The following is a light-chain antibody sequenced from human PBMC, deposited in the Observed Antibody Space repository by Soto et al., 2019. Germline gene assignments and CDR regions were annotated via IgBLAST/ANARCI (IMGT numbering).Light chain of an antibody. CDR3: SSYTSSSTPYV. V-gene: IGLV2-14*01. Sequence: SVLTQPASVSGSNGQSATISCNGTSSDVGGYNYVSWYQQHPGKAPKLMIYEVSNRPSGVSNRFSGSKSGNTASLTISGLQAEDEADYYCSSYTSSSTPYVFGTGTKVTVL. J-gene: IGLJ1*01. CDR1: SSDVGGYNY. CDR2: EVS.